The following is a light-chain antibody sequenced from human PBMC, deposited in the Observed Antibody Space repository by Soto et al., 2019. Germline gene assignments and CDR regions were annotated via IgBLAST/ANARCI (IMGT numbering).Light chain of an antibody. CDR2: DAS. Sequence: EIVLTQSPGTLSLSPRERATLSCGASQSVKTFLVWYQQKPGQAPRLLIYDASHRATGIPARFSGSGFGTDFTLTISSLEPEDAAVYYCQQRSNWPPITFGQGTRLEIK. J-gene: IGKJ5*01. V-gene: IGKV3-11*01. CDR3: QQRSNWPPIT. CDR1: QSVKTF.